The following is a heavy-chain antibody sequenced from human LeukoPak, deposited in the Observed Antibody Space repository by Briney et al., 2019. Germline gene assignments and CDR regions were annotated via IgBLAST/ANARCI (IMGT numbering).Heavy chain of an antibody. CDR2: IYSGGST. J-gene: IGHJ5*02. CDR1: GFTFSSNY. CDR3: ARDNYYGDTNWFDP. Sequence: GGSLRLSCAASGFTFSSNYMSWVRQAPGKGLEWVSVIYSGGSTYYADSVKGRFTISRDNSKNTLYLQMNSLRAEDTAVYYCARDNYYGDTNWFDPWGQGTLVTVSS. V-gene: IGHV3-53*01. D-gene: IGHD4-17*01.